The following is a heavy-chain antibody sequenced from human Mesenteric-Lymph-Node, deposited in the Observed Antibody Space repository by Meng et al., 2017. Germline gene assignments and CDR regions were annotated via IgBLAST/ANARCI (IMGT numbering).Heavy chain of an antibody. J-gene: IGHJ4*02. CDR3: ARDPVLRYFGWLSYFDY. Sequence: GGSLRLSCAASGFTFSSYGMHWVHQAPGKGLEWVAVIWYDGSNKYYADSVKGRFTISRDNSKNTLYLQMNSLRAEDTAVYYCARDPVLRYFGWLSYFDYWGQGTLVTVSS. CDR1: GFTFSSYG. D-gene: IGHD3-9*01. V-gene: IGHV3-33*01. CDR2: IWYDGSNK.